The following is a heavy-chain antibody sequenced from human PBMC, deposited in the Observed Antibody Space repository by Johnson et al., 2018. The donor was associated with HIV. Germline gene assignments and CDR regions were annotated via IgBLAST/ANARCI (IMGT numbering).Heavy chain of an antibody. CDR2: ISYDGSNK. J-gene: IGHJ3*02. V-gene: IGHV3-30-3*01. D-gene: IGHD6-13*01. Sequence: QVQLVESGGGVVQPGKSLRLSCVASAFAFSSYAMHWVRQTPGKGLEWVAVISYDGSNKYYADSVKGRFTLSRDNSKNTLYLQMNSLKADDTAIYYCAKDEEGYSSAWSAGTAFDIWGHGTLVTVSS. CDR1: AFAFSSYA. CDR3: AKDEEGYSSAWSAGTAFDI.